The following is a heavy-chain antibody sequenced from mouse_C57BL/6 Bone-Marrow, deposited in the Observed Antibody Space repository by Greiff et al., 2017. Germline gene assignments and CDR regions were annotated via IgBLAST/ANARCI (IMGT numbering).Heavy chain of an antibody. D-gene: IGHD1-1*01. J-gene: IGHJ4*01. V-gene: IGHV1-64*01. CDR2: IHPNSGST. CDR1: GYTFTSYW. CDR3: ARGYGSIYYYAMDY. Sequence: QVQLQQPGAELVKPGASVKLSCKASGYTFTSYWMHWVKQRPGQGLEWIGMIHPNSGSTNYNEKFKSKATLTVDKSSSTAYMQLSSLTSEDSAVYYCARGYGSIYYYAMDYWGQGTSVTGSS.